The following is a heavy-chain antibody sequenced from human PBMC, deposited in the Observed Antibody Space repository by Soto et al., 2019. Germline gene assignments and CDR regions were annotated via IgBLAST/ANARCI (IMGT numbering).Heavy chain of an antibody. V-gene: IGHV1-46*01. CDR1: GYTFTSYY. CDR3: ARDLVDTAMVPGY. J-gene: IGHJ4*02. D-gene: IGHD5-18*01. Sequence: GASVKVSCKASGYTFTSYYMHWVLQAPGQGLDWMGIINPSGGSTSYAQKFQGRVTMTRDTSTSTVYMELSSLRSEDTAVYYCARDLVDTAMVPGYWGQGTLVTVSS. CDR2: INPSGGST.